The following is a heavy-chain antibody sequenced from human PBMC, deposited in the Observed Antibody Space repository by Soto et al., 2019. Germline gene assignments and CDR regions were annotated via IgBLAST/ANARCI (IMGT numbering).Heavy chain of an antibody. CDR2: INHSGST. CDR3: ARDKITGLFDY. V-gene: IGHV4-34*01. D-gene: IGHD2-8*02. J-gene: IGHJ4*02. CDR1: GGSFSGYY. Sequence: QVQLQQWGAGLLKPSETLSLTCAVYGGSFSGYYWTWIRQPPGTGLEWIGEINHSGSTNYNPSLKCXVTISVDTSKNQFSLKLTSVTAADPAVYYCARDKITGLFDYWGQGTLVTVSS.